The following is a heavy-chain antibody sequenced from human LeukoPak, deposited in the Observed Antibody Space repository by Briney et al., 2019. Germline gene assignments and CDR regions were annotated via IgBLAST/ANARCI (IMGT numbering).Heavy chain of an antibody. CDR1: GFTFSSYA. CDR2: ISYDGSNK. CDR3: ARASLYCTNGVCYVLDY. Sequence: GGSLRLSCAASGFTFSSYAMHWVRQAPGKGLEWVAVISYDGSNKYYADSVKGRFTISGDNSKNTLYLQMNSLRAEDTAVYYCARASLYCTNGVCYVLDYWGQGTLVTVSS. J-gene: IGHJ4*02. D-gene: IGHD2-8*01. V-gene: IGHV3-30-3*01.